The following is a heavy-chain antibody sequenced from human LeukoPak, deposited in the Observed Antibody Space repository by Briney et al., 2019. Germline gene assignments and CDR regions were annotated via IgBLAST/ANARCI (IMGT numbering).Heavy chain of an antibody. CDR1: GASSRHN. D-gene: IGHD4-23*01. CDR3: ASLDGGYSEGVGH. CDR2: IYYSGST. V-gene: IGHV4-59*11. J-gene: IGHJ4*02. Sequence: SETLSLTCTISGASSRHNWSWIRQPPGKGLEWIGDIYYSGSTKYNPSLKSRVTISVDASKNQFSLKLTSVTAADTAVYYCASLDGGYSEGVGHWGQGTLVTVSS.